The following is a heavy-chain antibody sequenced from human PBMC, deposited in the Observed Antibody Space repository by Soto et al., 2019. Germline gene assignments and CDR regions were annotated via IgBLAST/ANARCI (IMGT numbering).Heavy chain of an antibody. Sequence: EVQLVESGGGWVQPGGSLRLSCAAFEFPFSNFWMTWVRQAPGKGLEWVANIKEDGSEKYYADSVKGRFTISRDSAKNSVFLQMDSLRAEDTALYYCARLRKGGFCDYWGQGSLVTVST. CDR2: IKEDGSEK. D-gene: IGHD1-26*01. CDR1: EFPFSNFW. V-gene: IGHV3-7*03. CDR3: ARLRKGGFCDY. J-gene: IGHJ4*02.